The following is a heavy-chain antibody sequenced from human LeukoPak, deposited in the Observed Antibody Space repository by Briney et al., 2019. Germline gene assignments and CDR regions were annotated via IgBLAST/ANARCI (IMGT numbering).Heavy chain of an antibody. CDR2: IYTSGST. V-gene: IGHV4-61*02. Sequence: SETLSLTCTVSGGSISTGTDYWSWIRQPAGKGLEWIARIYTSGSTNYNPSLKSRVTISVDTSKNQFSLKLSSVTAADTAVYYCARESLGPPYYFDYWGQGTLVTVSS. D-gene: IGHD1-26*01. CDR3: ARESLGPPYYFDY. J-gene: IGHJ4*02. CDR1: GGSISTGTDY.